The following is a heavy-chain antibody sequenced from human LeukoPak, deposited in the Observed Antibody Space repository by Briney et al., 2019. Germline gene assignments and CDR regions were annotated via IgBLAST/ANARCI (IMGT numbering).Heavy chain of an antibody. J-gene: IGHJ4*02. V-gene: IGHV3-30-3*01. D-gene: IGHD4-17*01. CDR1: GFTFSSYA. CDR3: AGIDTVTTGGY. CDR2: ISYDGSNK. Sequence: GGSLRLSCAASGFTFSSYAMHWVRQALGKGLEWVAVISYDGSNKYYADSVKGRFTISRDNSKNTLYLQMNSLRAEDTAVYYCAGIDTVTTGGYWGQGTLVTVSS.